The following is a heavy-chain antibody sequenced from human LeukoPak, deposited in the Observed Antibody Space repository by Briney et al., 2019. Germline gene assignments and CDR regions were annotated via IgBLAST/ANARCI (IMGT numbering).Heavy chain of an antibody. V-gene: IGHV3-21*01. CDR3: AGAYSGSYYPGGAFDI. J-gene: IGHJ3*02. CDR1: GFTFSSYA. CDR2: ISSSSSYI. Sequence: GGSLRLSCAASGFTFSSYAMNWVRQAPGKGLEWVSSISSSSSYIYYADSVKGRFTISRDNAKNSLYLQMNSLRAEDTAVYYCAGAYSGSYYPGGAFDIWGQGTMVTVSS. D-gene: IGHD1-26*01.